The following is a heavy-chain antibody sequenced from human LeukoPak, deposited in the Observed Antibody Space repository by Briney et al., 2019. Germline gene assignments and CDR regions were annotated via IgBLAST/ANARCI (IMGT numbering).Heavy chain of an antibody. CDR2: INTGGTT. Sequence: SETLSLTCTVSGDPLSSGSYYWSWIRQPAGKGLEYIGRINTGGTTNYNPSLRSRVTISVDTSKNQFSLNLGSVSAADTAVYYCARTLLPAVKGAFDIWGQGTMVTVSS. V-gene: IGHV4-61*02. CDR1: GDPLSSGSYY. D-gene: IGHD3-22*01. CDR3: ARTLLPAVKGAFDI. J-gene: IGHJ3*02.